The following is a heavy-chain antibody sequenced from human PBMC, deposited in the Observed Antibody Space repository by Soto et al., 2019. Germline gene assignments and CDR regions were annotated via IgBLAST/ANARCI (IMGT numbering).Heavy chain of an antibody. J-gene: IGHJ4*02. D-gene: IGHD3-16*02. CDR2: IKSKIDGGTT. CDR3: TTYDYILGSDRYRWAY. CDR1: GFTFSNAW. V-gene: IGHV3-15*01. Sequence: VQLVESGGGFVKPGGSLRLSCAASGFTFSNAWMSWVRQAPGKGLEWVARIKSKIDGGTTDHAAPVKGRFTISRDDSKNTLYLQMNSLETGDTAVYYCTTYDYILGSDRYRWAYWGQGALVTVSS.